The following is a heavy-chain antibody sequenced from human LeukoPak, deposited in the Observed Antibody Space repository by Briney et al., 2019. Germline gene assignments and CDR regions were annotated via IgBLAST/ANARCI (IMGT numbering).Heavy chain of an antibody. D-gene: IGHD3-16*01. J-gene: IGHJ4*02. CDR2: TYYRSKWYN. CDR3: ARERLGFFGSSPNFDY. Sequence: SQTLSLTCAISGDRVSSNSAAWNWIRQSPSRGLEWLGRTYYRSKWYNDYAVSVKSRITINPDTSKNQSSLQLNSVTPEDTAVYYCARERLGFFGSSPNFDYWGQETLVTVSS. V-gene: IGHV6-1*01. CDR1: GDRVSSNSAA.